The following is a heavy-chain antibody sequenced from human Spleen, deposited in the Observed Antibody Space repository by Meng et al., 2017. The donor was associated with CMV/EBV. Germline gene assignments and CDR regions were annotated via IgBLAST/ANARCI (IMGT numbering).Heavy chain of an antibody. V-gene: IGHV4-30-4*01. D-gene: IGHD2-21*01. Sequence: QGLLQESGPGLVKPSQTLSLTCTVSGGSVSSGNNYWIWIRQPPGKGLEWIGYIYYSGRTYYNPSLESRVTMSVDTSKNQFSLNLNSVTAADTAVYYCASFDHIPRRNYFDYWGQGTLVTVSS. CDR1: GGSVSSGNNY. CDR3: ASFDHIPRRNYFDY. CDR2: IYYSGRT. J-gene: IGHJ4*02.